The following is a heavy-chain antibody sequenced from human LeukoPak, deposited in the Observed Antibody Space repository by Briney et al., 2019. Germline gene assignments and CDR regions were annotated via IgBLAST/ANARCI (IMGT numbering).Heavy chain of an antibody. D-gene: IGHD5-18*01. V-gene: IGHV3-23*01. Sequence: GGSLRLTCAASGFTFSSYAMSWVRQAPGKGLEWVSTISGSGGSTNYADSVKGRFTISRDNSKNTLYLQMNSLRAEDTAVYYCAKDLAMGAFDYWGQGTLVTVSS. J-gene: IGHJ4*02. CDR1: GFTFSSYA. CDR2: ISGSGGST. CDR3: AKDLAMGAFDY.